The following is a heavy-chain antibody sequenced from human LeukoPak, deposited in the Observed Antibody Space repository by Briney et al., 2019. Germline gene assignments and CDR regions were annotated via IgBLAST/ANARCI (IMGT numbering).Heavy chain of an antibody. CDR3: ARGSFSADAPLVLDYFHH. J-gene: IGHJ1*01. Sequence: GASVKVSCKASGYTFTGYYIHWVRQAPGQGLEWMGWINPNSGGTNYAQKFQGRVTMTRDTSISTAYMEPSRLRADDTAVYYCARGSFSADAPLVLDYFHHWGQGTLVTDSS. CDR1: GYTFTGYY. CDR2: INPNSGGT. V-gene: IGHV1-2*02. D-gene: IGHD5-18*01.